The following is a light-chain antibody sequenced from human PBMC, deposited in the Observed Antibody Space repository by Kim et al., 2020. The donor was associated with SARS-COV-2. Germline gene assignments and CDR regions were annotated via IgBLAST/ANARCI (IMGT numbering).Light chain of an antibody. Sequence: GQSITISCTGTSSEVGGYNYVSWYQQHPGKAPNLMIYDVSNRPSGVSNRFSGSKSGNTASLTISGLQAEDEADYYCSSYTSSSTVVFGGGTQLTVL. CDR3: SSYTSSSTVV. V-gene: IGLV2-14*03. J-gene: IGLJ2*01. CDR1: SSEVGGYNY. CDR2: DVS.